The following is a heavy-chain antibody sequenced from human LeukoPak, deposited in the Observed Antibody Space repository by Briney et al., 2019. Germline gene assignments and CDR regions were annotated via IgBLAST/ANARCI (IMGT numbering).Heavy chain of an antibody. CDR3: ARVYCTNGVCPFDY. CDR2: IYYSGST. J-gene: IGHJ4*02. D-gene: IGHD2-8*01. V-gene: IGHV4-59*01. Sequence: PSETLSLTCTVSGGSISSYYWSWIRQPPGKGLEWIGYIYYSGSTNYNPSLKSRVPISVDASKHQFSLKLSSVPAADTAVYYCARVYCTNGVCPFDYWGQGTLVTVSS. CDR1: GGSISSYY.